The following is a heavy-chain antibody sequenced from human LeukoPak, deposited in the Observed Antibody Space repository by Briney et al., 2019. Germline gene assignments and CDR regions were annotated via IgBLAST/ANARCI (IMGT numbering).Heavy chain of an antibody. V-gene: IGHV3-23*01. CDR1: GFTFSSYA. D-gene: IGHD5-18*01. Sequence: GGSLRHSCAASGFTFSSYAMSWVRQAPGKGLEWVSAISGSGGSTYYADSVRGRFTISRDNSKNTLYLQMNSLRAEDTAVYYCAKDQFGYSYGYYYYGMDVWGQGTTVTVSS. CDR3: AKDQFGYSYGYYYYGMDV. CDR2: ISGSGGST. J-gene: IGHJ6*02.